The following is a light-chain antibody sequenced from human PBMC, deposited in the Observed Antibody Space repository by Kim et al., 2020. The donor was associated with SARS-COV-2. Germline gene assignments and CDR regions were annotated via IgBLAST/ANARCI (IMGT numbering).Light chain of an antibody. CDR1: KLGDKY. V-gene: IGLV3-1*01. CDR2: QDS. Sequence: GSPGKTASITCSGKKLGDKYAFWYQQKPGPSPVLVIYQDSRRPSGIPERFSGSNSGNTATLTISGTQAMDEADYYCQAWDSSTAVFGGGTQLTVL. J-gene: IGLJ3*02. CDR3: QAWDSSTAV.